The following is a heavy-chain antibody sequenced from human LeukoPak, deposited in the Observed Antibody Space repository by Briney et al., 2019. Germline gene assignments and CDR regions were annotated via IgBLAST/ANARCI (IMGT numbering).Heavy chain of an antibody. D-gene: IGHD3-10*01. Sequence: SETLSLTCSVSGASISTYYWSWIRQSAGKGLEWIGRVYTSGSPKFNPSLKSRVSVSVDTSKNQFSLKLGSVTAADTAVYYCARIINRGSGSNFYYYMDVWGNGTTVTVSS. CDR2: VYTSGSP. CDR1: GASISTYY. V-gene: IGHV4-4*07. CDR3: ARIINRGSGSNFYYYMDV. J-gene: IGHJ6*03.